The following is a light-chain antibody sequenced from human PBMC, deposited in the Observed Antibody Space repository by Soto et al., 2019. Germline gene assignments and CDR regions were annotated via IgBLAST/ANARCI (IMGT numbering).Light chain of an antibody. CDR1: QSVSSY. J-gene: IGKJ1*01. CDR3: QQYNNWWT. Sequence: EIVLTQSPGTLSLSPGERATLSFRASQSVSSYLALYQQKPGQAPRLLIYDASNRATGIPARFIGNGSGTEFTLTISSLQSEDFAVYYCQQYNNWWTFGQGTKVDIK. CDR2: DAS. V-gene: IGKV3D-15*01.